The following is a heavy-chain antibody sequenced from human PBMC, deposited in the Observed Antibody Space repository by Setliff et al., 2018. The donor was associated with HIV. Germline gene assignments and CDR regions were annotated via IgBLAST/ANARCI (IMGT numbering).Heavy chain of an antibody. CDR2: INTSGST. V-gene: IGHV4-4*07. D-gene: IGHD6-19*01. J-gene: IGHJ4*02. CDR3: ARDPNTGWYYLDF. CDR1: DGSFSNYY. Sequence: SETLSLTCTVSDGSFSNYYWTWIRQSAGKGLEWIGHINTSGSTKYNPSLKSRLTMSVDSSGNQFSLTLTSVTAADTAVYYRARDPNTGWYYLDFWGPGALVTVSS.